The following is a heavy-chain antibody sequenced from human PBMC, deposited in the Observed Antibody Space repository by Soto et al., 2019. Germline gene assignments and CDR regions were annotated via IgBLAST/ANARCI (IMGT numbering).Heavy chain of an antibody. CDR3: ARGIATGQLDP. CDR2: INPDNGNT. D-gene: IGHD2-15*01. V-gene: IGHV1-3*01. J-gene: IGHJ5*02. CDR1: RYTFTRYT. Sequence: QVQLVQSGAEVKKPGASVKISCKASRYTFTRYTMNWVRQASGQRLEWMGWINPDNGNTKSSQKFQDRVIITRDTSASTAYMDLSSLRSEDTAVYYCARGIATGQLDPWGQGTLVTVSS.